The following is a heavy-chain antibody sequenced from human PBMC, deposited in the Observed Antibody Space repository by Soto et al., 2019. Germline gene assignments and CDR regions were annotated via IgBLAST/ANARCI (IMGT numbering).Heavy chain of an antibody. V-gene: IGHV4-39*01. D-gene: IGHD3-3*01. CDR3: ASGLVYDFWSGYPKYYFDY. CDR1: GGSISSSSYY. Sequence: SETLSLTCTVSGGSISSSSYYWGWIRQPPGKWLEWIGSIYYSGSTYYNPSLKSRVTISVDTSKNQFSLKLSSVTAADTAVYYCASGLVYDFWSGYPKYYFDYWGQGTLVTVYS. J-gene: IGHJ4*02. CDR2: IYYSGST.